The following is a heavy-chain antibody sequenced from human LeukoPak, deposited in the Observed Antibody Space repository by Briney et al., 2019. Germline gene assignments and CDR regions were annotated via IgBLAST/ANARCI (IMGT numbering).Heavy chain of an antibody. CDR1: GFTFSSYA. D-gene: IGHD5-18*01. Sequence: GGSLRLSCAASGFTFSSYAMSWVRQAPGKGLEWVSAISGSGGSTYYADSVKGRFTISRDNSKNTLYLQTNSLRAEDTAVYYCAKGRYSYGYEAFDYWGQGTLVTVSS. V-gene: IGHV3-23*01. CDR2: ISGSGGST. J-gene: IGHJ4*02. CDR3: AKGRYSYGYEAFDY.